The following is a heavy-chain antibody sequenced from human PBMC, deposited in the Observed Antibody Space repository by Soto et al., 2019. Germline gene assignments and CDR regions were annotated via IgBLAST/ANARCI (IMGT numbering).Heavy chain of an antibody. CDR3: ARAGYCGPGCYYYFDY. D-gene: IGHD2-21*02. Sequence: EVQLVESGGGLVQPGGSLRLSCAVSGFTFGSYWMNWVRLIPGKGLEWVASIKPDGSAPYYVDSVKGRFTISRDNANNSLYMQMNSLIVEATSVYYCARAGYCGPGCYYYFDYWGQGTLVTVSS. CDR1: GFTFGSYW. J-gene: IGHJ4*02. V-gene: IGHV3-7*01. CDR2: IKPDGSAP.